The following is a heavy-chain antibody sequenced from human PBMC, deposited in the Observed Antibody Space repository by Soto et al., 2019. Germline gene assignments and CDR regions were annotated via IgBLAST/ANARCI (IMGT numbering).Heavy chain of an antibody. J-gene: IGHJ4*02. CDR2: ISSSGSTI. Sequence: QVQLVESGGGLVKPGGSLRLSCAASGFTFSDFYMSWIRQAPGKGLEWVSYISSSGSTIYYADSVKGRFTISRDNAKNXXYLKMNSLRAEDTAVYYCATRYCSGGSCYSAALGYWGQGTLVTVSS. CDR1: GFTFSDFY. CDR3: ATRYCSGGSCYSAALGY. D-gene: IGHD2-15*01. V-gene: IGHV3-11*01.